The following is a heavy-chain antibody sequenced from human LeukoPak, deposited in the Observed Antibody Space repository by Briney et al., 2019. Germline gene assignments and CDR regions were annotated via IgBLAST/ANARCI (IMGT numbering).Heavy chain of an antibody. V-gene: IGHV1-2*04. CDR1: GYTFTGYY. D-gene: IGHD3-10*01. J-gene: IGHJ6*02. Sequence: ASVKVSCKASGYTFTGYYMHWVRQAPGQGLEWMGWINPNSGGTNYAQKFQGWVTMTRDTSISTAYMELSRLRSDDTAVYYCARGFGELFWNAMAGWGQGTTVTVSS. CDR2: INPNSGGT. CDR3: ARGFGELFWNAMAG.